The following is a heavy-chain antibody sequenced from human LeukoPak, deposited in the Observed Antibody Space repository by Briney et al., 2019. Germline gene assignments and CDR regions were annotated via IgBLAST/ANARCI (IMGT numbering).Heavy chain of an antibody. CDR2: MKEDGGEI. V-gene: IGHV3-7*01. D-gene: IGHD4-23*01. CDR1: GFPFSNYW. J-gene: IGHJ4*02. CDR3: VRDRGYSTFDY. Sequence: PGGSLRLSCAGSGFPFSNYWMAWLRQAPGKGLEWVANMKEDGGEINYVDSVKGRFTISRDNAKNSLDLQMNSLRVDDTAVYYCVRDRGYSTFDYWGQGTLVIVSS.